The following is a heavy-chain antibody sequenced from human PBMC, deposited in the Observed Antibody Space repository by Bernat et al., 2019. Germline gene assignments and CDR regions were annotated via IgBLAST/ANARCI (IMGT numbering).Heavy chain of an antibody. CDR2: ISYDGSNK. J-gene: IGHJ1*01. V-gene: IGHV3-30-3*01. D-gene: IGHD6-19*01. Sequence: QVQLVESGGGVVQPGRSLRLSCAASGFTFSSYAMHWVRQAPGKGLEWVAVISYDGSNKYYADSVKGRFTISRDNSKNTLYLQMNSLRAEDTAVYYCARDYGGSYSSGWYWGNFQHWGQGTLVTVSS. CDR1: GFTFSSYA. CDR3: ARDYGGSYSSGWYWGNFQH.